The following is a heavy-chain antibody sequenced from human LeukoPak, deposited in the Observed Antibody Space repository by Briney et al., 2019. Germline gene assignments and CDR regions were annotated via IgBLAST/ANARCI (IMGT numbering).Heavy chain of an antibody. J-gene: IGHJ4*02. V-gene: IGHV4-34*01. D-gene: IGHD3-10*01. Sequence: SETLSLTCAVYGGSFSGYYWSWIRQPPGKGLEWIGEINHSGSTNYNPSLKSRVIISIDTSKNQFSLKLSSVTAADTAVYYCARRAGELLPDFDFWGQGTLVTVSS. CDR3: ARRAGELLPDFDF. CDR2: INHSGST. CDR1: GGSFSGYY.